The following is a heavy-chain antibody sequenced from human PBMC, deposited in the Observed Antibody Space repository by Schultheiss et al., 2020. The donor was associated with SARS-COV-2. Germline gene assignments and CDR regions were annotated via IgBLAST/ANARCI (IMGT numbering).Heavy chain of an antibody. J-gene: IGHJ6*02. CDR1: GGTFSSYA. V-gene: IGHV1-2*04. Sequence: ASVKVSCKASGGTFSSYAISWVRQAPGQGLEWMGWINPNSGGTNYAQKFQGWVTMTRDTSISTAYMELSRLTSDDTAVYYCAREEAGYGYFYYGMDVWGQGTTVTVSS. CDR2: INPNSGGT. D-gene: IGHD5-12*01. CDR3: AREEAGYGYFYYGMDV.